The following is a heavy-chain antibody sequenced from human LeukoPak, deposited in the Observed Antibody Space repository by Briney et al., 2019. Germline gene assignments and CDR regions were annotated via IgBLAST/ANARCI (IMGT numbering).Heavy chain of an antibody. Sequence: KTSETLSLTCTVSGGSISSSSYYWGWIRQPPGKGLEWIGSIYYSGSTYYNPSLKSRVTISVDTSKNQFSLKLSSVTAADTAVYYCASQSSQWEPPDFWGQGTLVTVSS. V-gene: IGHV4-39*07. CDR3: ASQSSQWEPPDF. J-gene: IGHJ4*02. CDR1: GGSISSSSYY. CDR2: IYYSGST. D-gene: IGHD1-26*01.